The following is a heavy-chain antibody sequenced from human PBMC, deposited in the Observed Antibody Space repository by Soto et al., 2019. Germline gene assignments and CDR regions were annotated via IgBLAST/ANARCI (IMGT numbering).Heavy chain of an antibody. CDR1: GYTLTKFD. J-gene: IGHJ5*02. V-gene: IGHV1-8*01. CDR2: MNPDGGNT. D-gene: IGHD1-7*01. Sequence: QVQLVQSGAEVKKPGASVRVSCKASGYTLTKFDINWVRQATGQGLEWMGWMNPDGGNTGSAQKFQGRVTMTMNTSISTAYMELRILRSEYAAVYIYVRGNYRGGFHWYDPWGQGTLVSVSA. CDR3: VRGNYRGGFHWYDP.